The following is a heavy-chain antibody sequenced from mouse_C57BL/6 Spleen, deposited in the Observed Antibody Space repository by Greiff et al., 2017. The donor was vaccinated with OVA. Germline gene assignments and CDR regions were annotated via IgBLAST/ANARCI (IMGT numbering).Heavy chain of an antibody. CDR3: ARSDYGSSYWYFDV. CDR1: GYTFTSYW. D-gene: IGHD1-1*01. J-gene: IGHJ1*03. Sequence: QVQLQQSGAELVKPGASVKMSCKASGYTFTSYWITWVKQRPGQGLEWIGDIYPGSGSTSYNEKFKSKATLTVDPSSSTAYMQLSSLTSEDSAVYYGARSDYGSSYWYFDVWGTGTTVTVSS. CDR2: IYPGSGST. V-gene: IGHV1-55*01.